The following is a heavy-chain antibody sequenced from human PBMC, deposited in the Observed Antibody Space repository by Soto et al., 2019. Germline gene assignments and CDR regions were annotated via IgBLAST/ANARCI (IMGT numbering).Heavy chain of an antibody. D-gene: IGHD3-22*01. CDR2: INPSGGDT. CDR3: ARSPYSSGYYYAIDY. J-gene: IGHJ4*02. CDR1: GYTITSYY. Sequence: GASVKVSCKASGYTITSYYIHWVRQAPGQGLEWMGVINPSGGDTIYAQKFQGRVTMTRDTPTTTVYMDLSSLRSEDTAVYYFARSPYSSGYYYAIDYWGQGTQVTVSS. V-gene: IGHV1-46*01.